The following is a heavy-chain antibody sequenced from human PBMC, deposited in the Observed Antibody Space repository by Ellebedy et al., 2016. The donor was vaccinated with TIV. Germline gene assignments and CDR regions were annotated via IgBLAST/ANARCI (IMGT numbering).Heavy chain of an antibody. CDR1: GFTFSNYV. V-gene: IGHV3-30*18. CDR3: AKTSGYHNGYYYYGMDV. CDR2: MSFDGTNK. D-gene: IGHD3-22*01. J-gene: IGHJ6*02. Sequence: GESLKISCAASGFTFSNYVIHWVRQAPGKGLEWVAVMSFDGTNKHYPDSVKGRFTISRENSKNTLYLQMSSLRAEDTAVYYCAKTSGYHNGYYYYGMDVWGQGTTVTVSS.